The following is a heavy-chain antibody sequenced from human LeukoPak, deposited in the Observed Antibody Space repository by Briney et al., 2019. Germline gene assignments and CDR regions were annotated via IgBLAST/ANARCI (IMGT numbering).Heavy chain of an antibody. V-gene: IGHV4-59*04. D-gene: IGHD6-19*01. CDR1: GGSISSYY. J-gene: IGHJ4*02. CDR2: IYYSGNT. Sequence: PSETLSLTCTVSGGSISSYYWSWIRQPPGKGLEWIGYIYYSGNTYYNPSLKSRVTISVDTSKNQFSLKLISVTAADTAVYYCATSGWYLLPGVYWGQGTLVTVSS. CDR3: ATSGWYLLPGVY.